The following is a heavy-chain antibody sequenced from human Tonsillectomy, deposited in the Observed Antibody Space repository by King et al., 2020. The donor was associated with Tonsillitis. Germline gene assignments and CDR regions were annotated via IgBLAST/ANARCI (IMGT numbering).Heavy chain of an antibody. D-gene: IGHD3-3*01. V-gene: IGHV1-46*03. CDR3: VRAASITLVGVVIVGDNWFDP. CDR2: INPRGGST. J-gene: IGHJ5*02. CDR1: GYTFTSYY. Sequence: VQLVESGAEVKKPGASVKVSCKASGYTFTSYYIHWVRQAPGQGLEWMGIINPRGGSTSYAQKFQDRVTMTRDTSTSTVYMELSSLRSEDTAVYYCVRAASITLVGVVIVGDNWFDPWGQGTLVTASS.